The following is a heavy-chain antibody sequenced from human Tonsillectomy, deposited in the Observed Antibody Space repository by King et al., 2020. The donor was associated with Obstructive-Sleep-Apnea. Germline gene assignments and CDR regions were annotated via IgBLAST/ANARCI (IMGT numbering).Heavy chain of an antibody. CDR3: AKGGSMVRGVIRDFDY. J-gene: IGHJ4*02. Sequence: VQLVESGGGLVQPGGSLRLSCAASGFTFSSYAMSWVRQAPGKGLEWGSAISGSGGSTYYADSVKGRFTISRDNSKNTLYLQMNSLRAEDTAVYYCAKGGSMVRGVIRDFDYWGQGTLVTVSS. CDR2: ISGSGGST. V-gene: IGHV3-23*04. CDR1: GFTFSSYA. D-gene: IGHD3-10*01.